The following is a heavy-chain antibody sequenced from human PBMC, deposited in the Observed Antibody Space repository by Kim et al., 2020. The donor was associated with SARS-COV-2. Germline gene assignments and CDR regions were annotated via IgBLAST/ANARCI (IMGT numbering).Heavy chain of an antibody. Sequence: GGSLRLSCAASGFTFSSYAMSWVRQAPGKGLEWVSAISGSGGSTYYADSVKGRFTISRDNSKNTLYLQMNSLRAEDTAVYYCAKPLLEIYYYYGMDVWGQGTTVTVSS. CDR3: AKPLLEIYYYYGMDV. D-gene: IGHD2-15*01. J-gene: IGHJ6*02. CDR2: ISGSGGST. CDR1: GFTFSSYA. V-gene: IGHV3-23*01.